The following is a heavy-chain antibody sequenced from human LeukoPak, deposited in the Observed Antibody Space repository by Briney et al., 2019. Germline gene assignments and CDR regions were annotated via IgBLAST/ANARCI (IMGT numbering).Heavy chain of an antibody. CDR2: ISYEGSNQ. Sequence: GRSLRLSCEASGFTFIGYGMHWVRQAPPKGLEWVAGISYEGSNQYYTDSVKGRFTISRDNSKNTLYLQMNSLRPEDTAVYYCAKPRGGDSWAFDFWGQGTMVTVSS. CDR1: GFTFIGYG. CDR3: AKPRGGDSWAFDF. V-gene: IGHV3-30*18. J-gene: IGHJ3*01. D-gene: IGHD2-21*02.